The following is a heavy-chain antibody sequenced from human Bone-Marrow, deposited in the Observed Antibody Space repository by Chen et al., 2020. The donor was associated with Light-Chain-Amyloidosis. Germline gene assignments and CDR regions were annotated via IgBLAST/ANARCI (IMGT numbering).Heavy chain of an antibody. CDR1: GFTFSSYA. Sequence: QVQLVESGGGVVQPGRSLRLSCAASGFTFSSYAMHWVRQAPGKGLEWVAVISYDGSNKYYADSVKGRFTISRDNSKNTLYLQMNSLRAEDTAVYYCASRDSSSSSGYYYYGMDVWGQGTTVTASS. CDR3: ASRDSSSSSGYYYYGMDV. CDR2: ISYDGSNK. D-gene: IGHD6-6*01. V-gene: IGHV3-30-3*01. J-gene: IGHJ6*02.